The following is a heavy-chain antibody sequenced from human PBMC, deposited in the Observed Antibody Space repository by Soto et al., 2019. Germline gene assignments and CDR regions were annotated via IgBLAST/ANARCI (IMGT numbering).Heavy chain of an antibody. CDR2: ITSDNVKT. CDR1: HYTFTRYG. J-gene: IGHJ5*02. Sequence: QVQLVQSGGEVKKPGASVKVSCKASHYTFTRYGISWVRQAPGQGLAWMGRITSDNVKTNYAQKMQGRLTLTTDTSTSTAYMELRSLRSDDTAVYYCARSISGTYSDWLDLWGQGTPGTVAS. V-gene: IGHV1-18*04. D-gene: IGHD1-26*01. CDR3: ARSISGTYSDWLDL.